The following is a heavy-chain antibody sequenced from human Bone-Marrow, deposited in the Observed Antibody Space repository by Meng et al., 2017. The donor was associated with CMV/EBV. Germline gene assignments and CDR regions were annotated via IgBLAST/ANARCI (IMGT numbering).Heavy chain of an antibody. Sequence: VLGASISSGDYYWSWIRQPPGKGLEWIGYIYYSGSTYYNPSLKSRVTISVDTSKNQFSLKLSSVTAADTAVYYCASTTVTTLSFNYWGQGTLVTVSS. CDR2: IYYSGST. J-gene: IGHJ4*02. CDR3: ASTTVTTLSFNY. V-gene: IGHV4-30-4*01. D-gene: IGHD4-17*01. CDR1: GASISSGDYY.